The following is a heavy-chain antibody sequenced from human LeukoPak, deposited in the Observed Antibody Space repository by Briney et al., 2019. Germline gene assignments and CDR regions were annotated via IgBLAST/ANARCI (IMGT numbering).Heavy chain of an antibody. D-gene: IGHD3-3*01. CDR2: TNRDGSST. Sequence: GGSLRLSCAASGFTFSSYWMHWVPQAPGEGAGWVARTNRDGSSTAYADSVKGRFTISKDNAKNMLYLLMNSLRAEDTAVYYCARDSVEWYIFDYWGQGTLVTVSS. CDR1: GFTFSSYW. J-gene: IGHJ4*02. CDR3: ARDSVEWYIFDY. V-gene: IGHV3-74*01.